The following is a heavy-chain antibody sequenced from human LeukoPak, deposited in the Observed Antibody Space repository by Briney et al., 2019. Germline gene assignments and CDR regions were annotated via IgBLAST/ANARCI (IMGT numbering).Heavy chain of an antibody. CDR1: GYSFTSYW. J-gene: IGHJ4*02. D-gene: IGHD5-18*01. CDR3: ARTVLAVDTAMAIDY. CDR2: IYPGDSDT. V-gene: IGHV5-51*01. Sequence: GESLKISCKGSGYSFTSYWIGWVRQMPGKGLEWMGIIYPGDSDTRYSPSFQGQVTISADKSISTAYLQWSSLKASDTAMYYCARTVLAVDTAMAIDYWGRGTLVTVSS.